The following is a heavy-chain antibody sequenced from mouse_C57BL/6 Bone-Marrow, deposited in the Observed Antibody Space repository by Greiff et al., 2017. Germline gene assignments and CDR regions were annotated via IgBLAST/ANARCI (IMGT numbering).Heavy chain of an antibody. CDR1: GFTFSSYA. CDR2: ISDGGSYT. CDR3: ARDKAPPAMDY. J-gene: IGHJ4*01. V-gene: IGHV5-4*01. Sequence: VQLKESGGGLVKPGGSLKLSCAASGFTFSSYAMSWVRQTPEKRLEWVATISDGGSYTYYPDNVKGRFTISRDNAKNNLYLQMSHLKSEDTAMYYCARDKAPPAMDYWGQGTSVTVSS.